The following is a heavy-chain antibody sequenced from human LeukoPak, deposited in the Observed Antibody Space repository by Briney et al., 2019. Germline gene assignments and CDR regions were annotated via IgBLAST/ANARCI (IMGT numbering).Heavy chain of an antibody. V-gene: IGHV1-18*01. CDR2: ISTYNGNT. Sequence: ASVKVSCKASGYTFTSYGISWVRQAPGQGLEWMGWISTYNGNTNYAQKFQGRVTMTRDTSTSTVYMELSSLRSEDTAVYYCARELDPGSHYYYYYYYMDVWGKGTTVTISS. D-gene: IGHD1-1*01. CDR1: GYTFTSYG. CDR3: ARELDPGSHYYYYYYYMDV. J-gene: IGHJ6*03.